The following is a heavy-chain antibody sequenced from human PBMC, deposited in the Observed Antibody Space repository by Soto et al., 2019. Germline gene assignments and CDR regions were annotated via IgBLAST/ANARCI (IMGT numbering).Heavy chain of an antibody. CDR1: GFSFSAYG. CDR3: AKLDTSGDMPTMAAAETH. CDR2: MSYDGSKK. D-gene: IGHD6-13*01. V-gene: IGHV3-30*18. J-gene: IGHJ1*01. Sequence: QVQLVEFGGGVVQPGGSLRLSCVASGFSFSAYGMHWVRQSPGKGLEWVAVMSYDGSKKYYLDSVKGRFTISRDNSQNTLFLQMNTLRPEASALDYCAKLDTSGDMPTMAAAETHWGQGNIVTVSS.